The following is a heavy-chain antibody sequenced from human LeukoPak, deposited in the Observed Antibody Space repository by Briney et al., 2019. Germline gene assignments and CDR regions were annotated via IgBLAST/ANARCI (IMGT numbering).Heavy chain of an antibody. J-gene: IGHJ4*02. CDR2: IYSSGSN. CDR1: GGSISGYF. V-gene: IGHV4-4*07. CDR3: AREPTSGREPTSGRPLDY. Sequence: SETLSLTCTVSGGSISGYFWSWIRQPAGKGLEWIGRIYSSGSNNYNPSLKSRVTMPLDASKNHLSLNLSSVTAADTAVYYCAREPTSGREPTSGRPLDYWGQGTLVTVSS. D-gene: IGHD5-12*01.